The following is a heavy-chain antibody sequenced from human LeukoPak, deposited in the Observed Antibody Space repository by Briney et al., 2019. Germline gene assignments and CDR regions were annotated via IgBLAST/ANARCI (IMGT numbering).Heavy chain of an antibody. D-gene: IGHD6-19*01. V-gene: IGHV4-4*07. Sequence: PSQTLSPTWTLAAGSISSYYRSWIRQPAGKGLEWIGRIYTSGTTNYNPSLKSRVTMSVETPKNQFSMNLSSVTGAGTAVYDCGRCVAVAGYNWIDACGQATLVTV. J-gene: IGHJ5*02. CDR1: AGSISSYY. CDR3: GRCVAVAGYNWIDA. CDR2: IYTSGTT.